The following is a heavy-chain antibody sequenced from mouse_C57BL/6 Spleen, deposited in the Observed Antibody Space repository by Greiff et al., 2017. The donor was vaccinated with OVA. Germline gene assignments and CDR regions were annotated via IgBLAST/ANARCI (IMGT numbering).Heavy chain of an antibody. V-gene: IGHV1-47*01. Sequence: QVQLQQPGAELVKPGASVKMSCMASGYTFTTYPIEWMKQTHGKSQEWIGNFHPYNDDTKYNEKIKDKATLTVEKSSSTVYLEICRLTSDDSAVYYCARGRYWYFDVRGTGTTVTVSS. J-gene: IGHJ1*03. CDR2: FHPYNDDT. CDR3: ARGRYWYFDV. CDR1: GYTFTTYP.